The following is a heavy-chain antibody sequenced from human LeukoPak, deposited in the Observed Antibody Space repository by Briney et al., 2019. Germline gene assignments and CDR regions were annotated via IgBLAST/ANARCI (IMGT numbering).Heavy chain of an antibody. CDR2: IVGSGVTT. J-gene: IGHJ4*02. CDR1: GFTFSNYG. Sequence: GGTLRLSCVASGFTFSNYGMNWVRQAPGKGLEWVSGIVGSGVTTYYADSVKGLFTISRDNSKNTLYLHMNGLRVEDTAIYYCARKLELPDYWGQGTLVTVSS. V-gene: IGHV3-23*01. D-gene: IGHD1-7*01. CDR3: ARKLELPDY.